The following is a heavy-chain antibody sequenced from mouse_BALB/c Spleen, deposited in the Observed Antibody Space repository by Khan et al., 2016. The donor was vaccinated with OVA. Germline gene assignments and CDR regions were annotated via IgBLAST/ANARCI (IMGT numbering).Heavy chain of an antibody. CDR3: SRSFYYGYLDV. CDR2: INTYTGES. CDR1: GYTFTNFG. V-gene: IGHV9-3-1*01. J-gene: IGHJ1*01. Sequence: QIQLVQSGPELKKPGETVKISCKASGYTFTNFGMNWVKQAPGKGLKWMGWINTYTGESTYADDFKGRFAFSLETSASTAYLQINNLKNEDTATYFCSRSFYYGYLDVSGAGTTVTVSS. D-gene: IGHD2-1*01.